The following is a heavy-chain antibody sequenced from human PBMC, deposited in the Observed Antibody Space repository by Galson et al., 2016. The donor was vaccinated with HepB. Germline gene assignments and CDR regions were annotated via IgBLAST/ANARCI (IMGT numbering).Heavy chain of an antibody. CDR3: ARGRLTMVRGLNGYYFDL. CDR1: GFIFSSYW. Sequence: SLRLSCAGSGFIFSSYWMSWVRQAPGKGLEWVANIKQEGSEKFYVDSLKGRLTISRDNAKNSLFLQMNSLRADDTAVAYCARGRLTMVRGLNGYYFDLWGQGTLVTVSS. V-gene: IGHV3-7*03. D-gene: IGHD3-10*01. CDR2: IKQEGSEK. J-gene: IGHJ4*02.